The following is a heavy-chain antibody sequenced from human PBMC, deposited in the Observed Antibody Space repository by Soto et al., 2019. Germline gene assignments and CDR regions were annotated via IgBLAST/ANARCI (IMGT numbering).Heavy chain of an antibody. D-gene: IGHD6-13*01. CDR3: ASQQVVPNINYYYGLDV. Sequence: GGSLRLSCAVSGFTFSDYYMSWIRQPPGKGLEWVSYISSSGSTIYYADSVKGRFTISRDNAKDALYLQINSLRAEDTAVYYCASQQVVPNINYYYGLDVWGQGTTVTVSS. J-gene: IGHJ6*02. CDR2: ISSSGSTI. V-gene: IGHV3-11*01. CDR1: GFTFSDYY.